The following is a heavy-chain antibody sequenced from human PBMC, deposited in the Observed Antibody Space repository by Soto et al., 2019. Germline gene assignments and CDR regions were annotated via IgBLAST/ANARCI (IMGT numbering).Heavy chain of an antibody. CDR1: GFN. Sequence: QVQLVESGGGVVQPGRSLRLSCAAAGFNMHWVRQAPGKGLEWAAVISYDGKNKYYADSVKGRFSISRDNSKNTLYLQMNSLRTEYTAVYYCAMTVGPTNWNLDYLAQGTLFTVSS. J-gene: IGHJ4*02. D-gene: IGHD1-26*01. CDR2: ISYDGKNK. V-gene: IGHV3-30*04. CDR3: AMTVGPTNWNLDY.